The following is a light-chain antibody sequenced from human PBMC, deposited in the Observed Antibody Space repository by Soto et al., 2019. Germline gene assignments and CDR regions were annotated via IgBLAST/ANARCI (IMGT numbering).Light chain of an antibody. CDR3: SLYSSNGSLI. V-gene: IGLV2-18*01. Sequence: QSVLTQPPSVSGSPGQSVTISCTATTTDIDNYDTVSWYQQPPGKAPKLIIYDVNNRPSGAPDRFSGSTSGNTASLTISGLQAEDETDYFCSLYSSNGSLIFGPGTKVTVL. CDR1: TTDIDNYDT. J-gene: IGLJ1*01. CDR2: DVN.